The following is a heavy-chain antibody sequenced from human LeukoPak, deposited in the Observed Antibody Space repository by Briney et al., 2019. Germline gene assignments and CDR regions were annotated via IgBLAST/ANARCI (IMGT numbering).Heavy chain of an antibody. CDR3: ARPFYDSVWGSYRLDY. Sequence: GASVKVSCKASGYTFTSYDINWVRQATGQGLEWMGWINPNSGGTNYTQKFQGRVTMTRDTSIRTAYMELSRLRYDDTAIYYCARPFYDSVWGSYRLDYWGQGTLVTVSS. D-gene: IGHD3-16*02. V-gene: IGHV1-2*02. J-gene: IGHJ4*02. CDR2: INPNSGGT. CDR1: GYTFTSYD.